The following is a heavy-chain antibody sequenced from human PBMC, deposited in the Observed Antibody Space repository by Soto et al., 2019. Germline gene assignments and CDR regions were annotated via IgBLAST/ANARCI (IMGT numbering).Heavy chain of an antibody. J-gene: IGHJ6*03. V-gene: IGHV3-21*01. CDR3: ARDGVYCIGTGCSDYYHYMEA. Sequence: EVQVLESGGGLVKPGGSLRLSCAASGFTFRDYSMNWVRQAPGKGLEWVSSISSSSAYIYYADSLKCRFTVSRDNAKNSLYLQMNSLRAEDTALYYCARDGVYCIGTGCSDYYHYMEAWGKGTTVTVSS. CDR2: ISSSSAYI. CDR1: GFTFRDYS. D-gene: IGHD2-2*01.